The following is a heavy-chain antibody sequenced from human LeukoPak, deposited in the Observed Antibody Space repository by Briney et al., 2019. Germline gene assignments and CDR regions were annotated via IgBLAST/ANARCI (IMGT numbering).Heavy chain of an antibody. J-gene: IGHJ6*04. CDR1: GGSISSGGYY. CDR3: ARARLGYCSGGSCYSTYYGMDV. CDR2: IYYSGST. Sequence: SQTLSLSCTVSGGSISSGGYYWSWIRQHPGKGLEWIGYIYYSGSTYYNPSLKSRVTISVDTSKNQFSLKLSSVTAADTAVYYCARARLGYCSGGSCYSTYYGMDVWGKGTTVTVSS. D-gene: IGHD2-15*01. V-gene: IGHV4-31*03.